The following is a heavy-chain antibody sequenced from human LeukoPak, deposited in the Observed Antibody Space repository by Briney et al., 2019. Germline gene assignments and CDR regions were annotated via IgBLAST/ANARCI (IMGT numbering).Heavy chain of an antibody. CDR2: ISSSSSYT. V-gene: IGHV3-11*06. D-gene: IGHD2-8*01. CDR3: ARGVSTYYYYYGMDV. Sequence: GGSLRLSCAASGFTFSDYYMSWIRQAPGKGLEWVSYISSSSSYTNYADSVKGRFTISRDNAKNSLHMQMNSLRAEDTAVYYCARGVSTYYYYYGMDVWGKGTTVTVSS. CDR1: GFTFSDYY. J-gene: IGHJ6*04.